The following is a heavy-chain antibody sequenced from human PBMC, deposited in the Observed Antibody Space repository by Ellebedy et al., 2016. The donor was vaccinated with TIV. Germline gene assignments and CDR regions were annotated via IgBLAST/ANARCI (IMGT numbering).Heavy chain of an antibody. CDR2: IIPIFGTA. V-gene: IGHV1-69*13. Sequence: SVKVSXXASGGTFSSYAISWVRQAPGQGLEWMGGIIPIFGTANYAQKFQGRVTITADESTSTAYMELSSLRSEDTAVYYCASTWSGVWGYYYGMDVWGQGTTVTVSS. D-gene: IGHD3-10*01. J-gene: IGHJ6*02. CDR3: ASTWSGVWGYYYGMDV. CDR1: GGTFSSYA.